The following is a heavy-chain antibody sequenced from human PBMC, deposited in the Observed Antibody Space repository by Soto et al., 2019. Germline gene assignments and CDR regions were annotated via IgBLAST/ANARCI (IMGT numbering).Heavy chain of an antibody. CDR2: IYHSGST. Sequence: PSETLSLTCAVPGGSISSGGYSWSWIRQPPGKGLEWIGYIYHSGSTYYNPSLKSRVTISVDRSKNHFSLKLSSVTAADTAVYYCARLSGDDRSGWGTAPFFDYWGQGTLVTVS. CDR1: GGSISSGGYS. V-gene: IGHV4-30-2*01. CDR3: ARLSGDDRSGWGTAPFFDY. J-gene: IGHJ4*02. D-gene: IGHD6-19*01.